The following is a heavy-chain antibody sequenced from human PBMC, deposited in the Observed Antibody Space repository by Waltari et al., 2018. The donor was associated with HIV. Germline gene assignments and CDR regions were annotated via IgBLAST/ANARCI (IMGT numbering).Heavy chain of an antibody. D-gene: IGHD3-16*01. Sequence: QVQLVESGGGVVQPGRSLRLPCAASGLPFSSYAMHWVRQAPGKGLEWVAVISNDGSNKYYADSVKGRFTISRDNSKNTLYLQMNSLRAEDTAVYYCARDWGSLRDDYYYYGMDVWGQGTTVTVSS. CDR1: GLPFSSYA. V-gene: IGHV3-30*04. CDR3: ARDWGSLRDDYYYYGMDV. J-gene: IGHJ6*02. CDR2: ISNDGSNK.